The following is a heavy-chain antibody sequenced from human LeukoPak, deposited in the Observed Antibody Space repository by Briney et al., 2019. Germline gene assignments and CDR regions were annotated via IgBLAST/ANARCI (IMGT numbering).Heavy chain of an antibody. CDR2: INPSGGST. D-gene: IGHD3-10*01. Sequence: ASVKVSCKASGGTFSSYAISWVRQAPGQGLEWMGIINPSGGSTSYAQKFQGRVTMTRDTSTSTVYMELSSLRSEDTAVYYCARASRGPYDAFDIWGQGTMVTVSS. J-gene: IGHJ3*02. V-gene: IGHV1-46*01. CDR1: GGTFSSYA. CDR3: ARASRGPYDAFDI.